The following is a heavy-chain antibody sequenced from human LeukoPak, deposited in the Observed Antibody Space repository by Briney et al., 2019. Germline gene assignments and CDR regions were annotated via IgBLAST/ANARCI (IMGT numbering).Heavy chain of an antibody. CDR3: AKDRIGYCSGGSCYSGVPSAYYYYGMDV. J-gene: IGHJ6*02. CDR1: GFTFSSYG. CDR2: ISYDGSNK. D-gene: IGHD2-15*01. V-gene: IGHV3-30*18. Sequence: GGSLRLSCAASGFTFSSYGMHWVRQAPGKGLEWVAVISYDGSNKYYADSVKGRFTISRDNSKNTLYLQMNSLRAEDTAVYYCAKDRIGYCSGGSCYSGVPSAYYYYGMDVWGQGTTVTVSS.